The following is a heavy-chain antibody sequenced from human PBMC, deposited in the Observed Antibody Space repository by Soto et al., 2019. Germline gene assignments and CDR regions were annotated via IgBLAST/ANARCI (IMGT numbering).Heavy chain of an antibody. CDR2: INHSGST. CDR1: DGSFSGYY. J-gene: IGHJ4*02. V-gene: IGHV4-34*01. Sequence: QVQLQQWGAGLLKPSETLSLTCAVYDGSFSGYYWSWIRQPPGKGLEWIGEINHSGSTNYNPSLKSRVTISVDTSKNQFSLKLSSVTAADTAVYYCARGYYYGSGSYLYFDYWGQGTLVTVSS. CDR3: ARGYYYGSGSYLYFDY. D-gene: IGHD3-10*01.